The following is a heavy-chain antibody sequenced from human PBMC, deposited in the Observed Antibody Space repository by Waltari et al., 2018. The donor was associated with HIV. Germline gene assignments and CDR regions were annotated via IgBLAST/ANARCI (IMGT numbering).Heavy chain of an antibody. CDR3: ARNSSAKGNRYFYYGLDV. J-gene: IGHJ6*02. CDR2: MNPNSGNT. V-gene: IGHV1-8*02. Sequence: QVHLVQSGPEVKRPGASVKISCKAYEYTFINFDVNWVRQAAGQGPEWLGWMNPNSGNTASPYKFEDRVTMTSDVSTDTAYMEMSGLTPEDTAIYYCARNSSAKGNRYFYYGLDVWGQGTPVTV. CDR1: EYTFINFD. D-gene: IGHD3-22*01.